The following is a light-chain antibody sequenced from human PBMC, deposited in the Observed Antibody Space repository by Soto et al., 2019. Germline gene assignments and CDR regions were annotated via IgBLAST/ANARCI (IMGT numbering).Light chain of an antibody. CDR1: QGISND. J-gene: IGKJ4*01. V-gene: IGKV1-27*01. CDR2: AAS. Sequence: DIQMTQSPSSLSASVGDRVTITCRASQGISNDLAWYQQKPGKVPKLLIYAASPLQSGVPSRFSGSGSGTDFTLTISSLQPEDVATDYCQKYNSAPPLTFGGGTKVEIK. CDR3: QKYNSAPPLT.